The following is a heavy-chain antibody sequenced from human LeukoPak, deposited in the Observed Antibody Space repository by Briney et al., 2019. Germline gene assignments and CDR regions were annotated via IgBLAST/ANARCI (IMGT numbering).Heavy chain of an antibody. J-gene: IGHJ3*02. D-gene: IGHD1-26*01. Sequence: GGSLRLSCAASGLSFSSYWMHWVRQAPGKGLVWVCRTNSDGSSTSCADSVKGRFTVSRDNAKNTLYLQMNNLRGEDTAVYYCARGGSPPEALGDVFGIWGQGTMVTVSS. CDR2: TNSDGSST. CDR3: ARGGSPPEALGDVFGI. V-gene: IGHV3-74*01. CDR1: GLSFSSYW.